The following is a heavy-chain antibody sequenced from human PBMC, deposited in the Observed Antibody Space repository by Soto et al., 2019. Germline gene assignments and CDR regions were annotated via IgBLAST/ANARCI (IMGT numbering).Heavy chain of an antibody. CDR1: GFTFNRYV. V-gene: IGHV3-64D*06. D-gene: IGHD2-15*01. Sequence: PGGSLRLSCSGSGFTFNRYVIYWVRRAPGKGLESVAAVSSSGTSTHYADSMKGRVTISRDNSENMVFLEMSGLTTEDTAVYYCVREAKALDGVAFDSWGQGTLVTVSS. CDR3: VREAKALDGVAFDS. J-gene: IGHJ4*01. CDR2: VSSSGTST.